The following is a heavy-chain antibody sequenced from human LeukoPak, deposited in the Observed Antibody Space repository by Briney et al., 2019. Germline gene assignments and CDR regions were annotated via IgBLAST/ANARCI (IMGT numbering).Heavy chain of an antibody. CDR2: ISSSRSDV. D-gene: IGHD3-10*01. CDR1: GFTFSSYD. V-gene: IGHV3-21*01. J-gene: IGHJ4*02. CDR3: ARDGVRGHTTLDY. Sequence: GGALRLSCVGSGFTFSSYDMIWVREAPGKGREWVSYISSSRSDVYYADPVKGRFTISRDNAKSSLYLQMNSLRAEDTAIYYCARDGVRGHTTLDYWGQGTLVTVSS.